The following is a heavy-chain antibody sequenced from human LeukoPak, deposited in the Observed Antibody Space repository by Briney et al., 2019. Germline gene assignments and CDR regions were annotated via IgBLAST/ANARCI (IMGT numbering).Heavy chain of an antibody. CDR3: ASHQKYCSGGNCYHYYGMDV. V-gene: IGHV3-48*03. Sequence: GTSLRLSCAASGFTFESYTIHWVRQAPGKGLEWVSYIGSSGSRIYYADSVKGRFTISRDNAKNSLYLQMNSLRAEDTAVYYCASHQKYCSGGNCYHYYGMDVWGQGTTVTVSS. CDR2: IGSSGSRI. CDR1: GFTFESYT. J-gene: IGHJ6*02. D-gene: IGHD2-15*01.